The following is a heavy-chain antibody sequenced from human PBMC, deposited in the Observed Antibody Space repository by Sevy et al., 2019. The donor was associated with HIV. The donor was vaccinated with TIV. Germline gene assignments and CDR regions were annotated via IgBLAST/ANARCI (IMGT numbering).Heavy chain of an antibody. Sequence: GGSLILSCAASGFTFSSFAMGWVRHAPGKGLDWISVISGTGDHTYYADSVKGRFTISRDNSKNTLFLQMNSLRAEDTAIFYCAKKMGGGSGMAFLVDYWGQGTLVTVSS. CDR3: AKKMGGGSGMAFLVDY. D-gene: IGHD2-8*01. J-gene: IGHJ4*02. CDR2: ISGTGDHT. V-gene: IGHV3-23*01. CDR1: GFTFSSFA.